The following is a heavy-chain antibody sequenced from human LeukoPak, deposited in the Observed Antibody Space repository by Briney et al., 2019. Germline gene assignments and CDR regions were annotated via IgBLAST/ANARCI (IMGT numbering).Heavy chain of an antibody. CDR1: GYTFTAYY. CDR2: INPYTGGT. D-gene: IGHD1-26*01. Sequence: ASVTVSCKTSGYTFTAYYMHWVRQAPGQGLEWMGWINPYTGGTNYAQKFQGRVTMTRDTSISTAFMELSRLRSDDTAVYYCASRNSGSYFFSYWGQGTLVTVSS. J-gene: IGHJ4*02. V-gene: IGHV1-2*02. CDR3: ASRNSGSYFFSY.